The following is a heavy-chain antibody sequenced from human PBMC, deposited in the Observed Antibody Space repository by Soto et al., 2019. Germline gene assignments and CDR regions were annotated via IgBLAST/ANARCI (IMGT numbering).Heavy chain of an antibody. CDR3: AGGPAATPYYYYYGMDV. Sequence: SETLSLTCTVSGGSISSYYWSWIRQPPGKGLEWIGYIYYSGSTNYNPSLKSRVTISVDTSKNQFSLKLSSVTAADTAVYYCAGGPAATPYYYYYGMDVWGQGTTVTVSS. D-gene: IGHD2-2*01. CDR1: GGSISSYY. J-gene: IGHJ6*02. V-gene: IGHV4-59*01. CDR2: IYYSGST.